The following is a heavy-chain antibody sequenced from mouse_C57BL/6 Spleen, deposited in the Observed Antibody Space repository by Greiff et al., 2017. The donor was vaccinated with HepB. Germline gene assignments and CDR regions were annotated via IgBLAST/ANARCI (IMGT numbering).Heavy chain of an antibody. CDR1: GYTFTDYY. J-gene: IGHJ4*01. Sequence: EVKLQQSGPVLVKPGASVKMSCKASGYTFTDYYMNWVKQSHGKSLEWIGVINPYNGGTSYNQKFKGKATLTVDKSSSTAYMELNSLTSEDSAVYYCARDTTVVATRSYYAMDYWGQGTSVTVSS. V-gene: IGHV1-19*01. D-gene: IGHD1-1*01. CDR3: ARDTTVVATRSYYAMDY. CDR2: INPYNGGT.